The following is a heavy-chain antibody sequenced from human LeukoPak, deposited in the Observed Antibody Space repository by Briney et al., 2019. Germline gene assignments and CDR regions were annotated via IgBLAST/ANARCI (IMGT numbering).Heavy chain of an antibody. V-gene: IGHV1-69*05. D-gene: IGHD2-2*01. CDR3: ARGKVPAAPNWFDP. CDR1: GYTFTGYY. Sequence: GASVKVSCKASGYTFTGYYMHWVRQAPGQGLEWMGGIIPIFGTANYAQKFQGRVTITTDESTSTAYMELSSLRSEDTAVYYCARGKVPAAPNWFDPWGQGTLVTVSS. J-gene: IGHJ5*02. CDR2: IIPIFGTA.